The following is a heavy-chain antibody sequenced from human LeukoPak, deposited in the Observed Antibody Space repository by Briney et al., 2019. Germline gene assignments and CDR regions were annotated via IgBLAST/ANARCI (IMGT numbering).Heavy chain of an antibody. D-gene: IGHD3-22*01. Sequence: GGSLRLSCVASGFTFSSEAMHWVRQAPGKGLEYVASIGSNGVNTYYANSVKGRFTVSRDNSKSTLYLQMNSLRAEDTAVYYCARDGLRSIGYFDYWGQGTLVTVSS. CDR1: GFTFSSEA. CDR2: IGSNGVNT. J-gene: IGHJ4*02. V-gene: IGHV3-64*01. CDR3: ARDGLRSIGYFDY.